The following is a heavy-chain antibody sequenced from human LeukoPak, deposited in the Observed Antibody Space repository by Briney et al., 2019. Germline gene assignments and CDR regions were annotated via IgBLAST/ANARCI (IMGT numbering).Heavy chain of an antibody. CDR1: GGTFSSYA. V-gene: IGHV1-69*13. CDR3: ARDSGDIVVVPAADYYYYYYMDV. CDR2: IIPIFGTA. J-gene: IGHJ6*03. D-gene: IGHD2-2*01. Sequence: ASVKVSCKASGGTFSSYAISWVRQAPGQGLEWMGGIIPIFGTANYAQKFQGRVTITADESTSTAYMELSSLRSEDTAVYYCARDSGDIVVVPAADYYYYYYMDVWGKGTTVTVSS.